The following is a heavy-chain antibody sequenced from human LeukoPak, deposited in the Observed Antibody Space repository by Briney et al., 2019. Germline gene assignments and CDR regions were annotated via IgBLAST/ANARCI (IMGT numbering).Heavy chain of an antibody. J-gene: IGHJ6*03. CDR3: ARGYDFWSGYHYYYYYYMDV. V-gene: IGHV1-24*01. CDR2: FDPEDGET. CDR1: GYTLTELS. Sequence: ASVKVSCKVSGYTLTELSMHWVRQAPGKGLEWMGGFDPEDGETIYAQKFQGRVTMTEDTSTDTAYMELSSLRSEDTAVYYCARGYDFWSGYHYYYYYYMDVWGKGTTVTVSS. D-gene: IGHD3-3*01.